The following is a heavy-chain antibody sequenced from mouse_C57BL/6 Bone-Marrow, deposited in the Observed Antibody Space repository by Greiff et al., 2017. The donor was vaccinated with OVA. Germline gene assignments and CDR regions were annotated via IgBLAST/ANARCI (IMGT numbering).Heavy chain of an antibody. CDR2: IYPGSGNT. J-gene: IGHJ2*01. D-gene: IGHD2-1*01. CDR3: ARDGNY. Sequence: QVQLQQSGAELVRPGASVKLSCKASGYTFTDYYINWVKQRPGQGLEWIARIYPGSGNTYYNEKFKGKATLTAEKSSSTAYMQLSSLTSEDSAVYFCARDGNYWGQGTTLTVSS. V-gene: IGHV1-76*01. CDR1: GYTFTDYY.